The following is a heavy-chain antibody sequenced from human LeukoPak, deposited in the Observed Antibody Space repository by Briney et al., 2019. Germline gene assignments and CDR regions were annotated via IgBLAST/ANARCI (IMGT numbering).Heavy chain of an antibody. CDR3: ARDQRGSSGFDI. V-gene: IGHV3-23*01. J-gene: IGHJ3*02. CDR1: GFTFSSYA. D-gene: IGHD1-26*01. CDR2: ISGSGGST. Sequence: GGSLRLSCAASGFTFSSYAMSWVRQAPGKGLEWVSAISGSGGSTYYADSVKGRFTISRDNAKNSLYLQMNSLRAEDTAVYYCARDQRGSSGFDIWGQGTMVTVSS.